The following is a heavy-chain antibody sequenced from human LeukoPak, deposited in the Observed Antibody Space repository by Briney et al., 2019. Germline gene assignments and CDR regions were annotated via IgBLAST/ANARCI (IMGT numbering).Heavy chain of an antibody. CDR1: GFTFSSYA. J-gene: IGHJ5*02. V-gene: IGHV3-30*04. CDR2: ISYDGSNK. D-gene: IGHD4-17*01. Sequence: GGSLRLSCAASGFTFSSYAMHWVRQAPGKGLEWVAVISYDGSNKYYADSVKGRFTISRDNSKNTLYLQMNSLRAEGTAVYYCARAFKPSMTTVRENWFDPWGQGTLVTVSS. CDR3: ARAFKPSMTTVRENWFDP.